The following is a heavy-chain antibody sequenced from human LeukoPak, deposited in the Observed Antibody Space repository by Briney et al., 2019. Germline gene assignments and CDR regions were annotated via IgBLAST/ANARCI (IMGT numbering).Heavy chain of an antibody. Sequence: PSQTLSLTCTVSGGSISSGGYYWSWIHQHPGKGLEWIGYIYYSGSTYYNPSLESRVTISVDTSKNQFSLKLSSVTAADTAVYYCARDLRGDLQYYFDYWGQGTLVTVSS. D-gene: IGHD5-24*01. CDR1: GGSISSGGYY. CDR2: IYYSGST. J-gene: IGHJ4*02. V-gene: IGHV4-31*03. CDR3: ARDLRGDLQYYFDY.